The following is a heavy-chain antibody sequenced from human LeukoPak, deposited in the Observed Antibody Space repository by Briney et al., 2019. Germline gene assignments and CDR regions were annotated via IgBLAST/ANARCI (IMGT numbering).Heavy chain of an antibody. Sequence: GRSLRLSCAASGFTFSSYGMHWVRQAPGKGLEWVAVISYDGSNKYYADSVKGRFTISRDNSKNTLYLQMNSLRAEDTAVYYCAKDPRRASYYDSSAIMGCWGQGTLVTVSS. CDR2: ISYDGSNK. CDR3: AKDPRRASYYDSSAIMGC. D-gene: IGHD3-22*01. J-gene: IGHJ4*02. CDR1: GFTFSSYG. V-gene: IGHV3-30*18.